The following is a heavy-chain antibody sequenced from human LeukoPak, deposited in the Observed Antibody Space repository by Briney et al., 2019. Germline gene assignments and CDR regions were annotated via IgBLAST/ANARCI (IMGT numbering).Heavy chain of an antibody. J-gene: IGHJ3*02. Sequence: ASVKVSCKASGYTFTSYYMHWVRQAPGQGLEWMGIINPSGGSTGYAQRFQGRVTMTRNTSVSTAYMELRSLRSDDTAVYYCARIYGGSSWRWAFDIWGQGTMVTVSS. D-gene: IGHD6-13*01. V-gene: IGHV1-46*01. CDR2: INPSGGST. CDR1: GYTFTSYY. CDR3: ARIYGGSSWRWAFDI.